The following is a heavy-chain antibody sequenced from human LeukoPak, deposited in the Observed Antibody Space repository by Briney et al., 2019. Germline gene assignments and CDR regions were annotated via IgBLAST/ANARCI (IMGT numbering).Heavy chain of an antibody. D-gene: IGHD6-19*01. Sequence: GTSLRLSCAASGFPFSSYGMHWVRQAPGKGLEWVARLVYDARSDYADSVKGRFSISRDDSKNTLFLDMSNLRVEDTALYYCARDLSAAFDFWGQGVLVTVSS. J-gene: IGHJ4*02. CDR2: LVYDARS. V-gene: IGHV3-33*01. CDR1: GFPFSSYG. CDR3: ARDLSAAFDF.